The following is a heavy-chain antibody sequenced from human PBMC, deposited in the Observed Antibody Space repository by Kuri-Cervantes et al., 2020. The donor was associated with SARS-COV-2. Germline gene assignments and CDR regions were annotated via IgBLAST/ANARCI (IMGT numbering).Heavy chain of an antibody. CDR3: ARLLPGPVDY. CDR2: IYYSGST. J-gene: IGHJ4*02. CDR1: GGSISSSSYY. V-gene: IGHV4-39*01. Sequence: SETLSLTCTVSGGSISSSSYYWGWLRQPPGKGLEWIGSIYYSGSTYYNPSLKSRVTISVDTSKNQFSLKLSSVTAADTAVYYCARLLPGPVDYWGQGTLVTVSS. D-gene: IGHD3-16*01.